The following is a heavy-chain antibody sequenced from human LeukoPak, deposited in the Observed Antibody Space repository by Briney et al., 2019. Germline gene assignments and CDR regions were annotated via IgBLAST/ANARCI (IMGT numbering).Heavy chain of an antibody. CDR3: VKPGYSSGCLDY. CDR1: GFTFSSYA. V-gene: IGHV3-64D*09. J-gene: IGHJ4*02. Sequence: PWGSLRLSCSASGFTFSSYAMHWVRQDPGAGMEYVSAISSNGGSTYYADSVKGRFTISRDNSKNTLYLQMSSLRAEDTAVYYCVKPGYSSGCLDYWGQGTLVTVSS. D-gene: IGHD6-19*01. CDR2: ISSNGGST.